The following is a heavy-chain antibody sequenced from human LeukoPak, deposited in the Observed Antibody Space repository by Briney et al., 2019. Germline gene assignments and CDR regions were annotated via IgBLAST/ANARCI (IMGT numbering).Heavy chain of an antibody. V-gene: IGHV1-8*01. D-gene: IGHD2-15*01. J-gene: IGHJ4*02. CDR1: GYTFTSYD. CDR2: MNPNSGNT. CDR3: ARDPYCSGGSCYSGFDY. Sequence: ASVKVSCKASGYTFTSYDINWVRQATGQGLEWVGWMNPNSGNTGYAQKFQGRVTMTRNTSISTAYMELSSLRSEDTAVYYCARDPYCSGGSCYSGFDYWGQGTLVTVSS.